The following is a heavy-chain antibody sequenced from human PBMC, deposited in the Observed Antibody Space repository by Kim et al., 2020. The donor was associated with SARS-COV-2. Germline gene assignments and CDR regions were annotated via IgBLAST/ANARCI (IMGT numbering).Heavy chain of an antibody. Sequence: GGSLRLSCAASGFTFGDYAMHWVRQAPGKGLEWVSGISWNSGSIGYADSVKGRFTISRDNAKNSLYLQMNSLRAEDTALYYCAKAHGAAGTEEGYYFDYWGQRTLVTASS. D-gene: IGHD1-1*01. J-gene: IGHJ4*02. CDR2: ISWNSGSI. CDR1: GFTFGDYA. CDR3: AKAHGAAGTEEGYYFDY. V-gene: IGHV3-9*01.